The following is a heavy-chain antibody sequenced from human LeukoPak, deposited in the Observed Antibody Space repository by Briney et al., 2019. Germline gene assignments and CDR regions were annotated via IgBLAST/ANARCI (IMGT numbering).Heavy chain of an antibody. D-gene: IGHD5-18*01. V-gene: IGHV3-74*01. Sequence: PGGSLRLSCAASRFTFSSYWMHWVRQVPGMGLLWVSRINAEGSSAYYADSVKGRFTISRDNANNTLYLQMNSLRDEDTAVYYCTRADTGRLHGLDIWGQGTRVTVSS. CDR1: RFTFSSYW. CDR2: INAEGSSA. CDR3: TRADTGRLHGLDI. J-gene: IGHJ3*02.